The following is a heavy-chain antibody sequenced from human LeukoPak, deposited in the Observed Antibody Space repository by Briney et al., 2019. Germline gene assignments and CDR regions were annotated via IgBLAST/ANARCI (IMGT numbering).Heavy chain of an antibody. J-gene: IGHJ5*02. CDR3: ARDLGTGASSDNWFDP. CDR2: IRYDGSNK. V-gene: IGHV3-30*02. D-gene: IGHD1-26*01. CDR1: GFTFSSYG. Sequence: GGSLRLSCEASGFTFSSYGMHWVRQAPGKGLEWVAFIRYDGSNKYYADSVKGRFTISRDNSKNTLYLQMNSLRAEDTAVYYCARDLGTGASSDNWFDPWGQGTLVTVSS.